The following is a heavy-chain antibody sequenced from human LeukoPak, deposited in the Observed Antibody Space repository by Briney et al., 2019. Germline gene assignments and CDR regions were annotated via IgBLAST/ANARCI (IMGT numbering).Heavy chain of an antibody. D-gene: IGHD5-18*01. V-gene: IGHV6-1*01. CDR1: GDSVSSNSVF. J-gene: IGHJ4*02. CDR2: TYYRSKWYN. CDR3: ARQEGYGLLDN. Sequence: SQTLSLTCAISGDSVSSNSVFYHWIRQSPSRGLEWLGRTYYRSKWYNDYAVSVKSRITINPDTSKNQFSLQLNSMTPEDTAVYYCARQEGYGLLDNWGQGTLVTISS.